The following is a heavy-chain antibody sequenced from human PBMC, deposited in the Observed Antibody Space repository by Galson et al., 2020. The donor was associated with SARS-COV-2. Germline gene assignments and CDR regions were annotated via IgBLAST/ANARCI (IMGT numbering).Heavy chain of an antibody. D-gene: IGHD3-22*01. CDR1: GYIFTDYY. CDR2: INPNSGGT. J-gene: IGHJ4*02. Sequence: ASVKVSCKASGYIFTDYYMHWVRQAPGQGLEWMGWINPNSGGTKYAQKFQARVTLTRDTSISTAYMELSRLRSDDTAVYHCARGDYYETNGYYLTFDYWGQGTLVTVSS. CDR3: ARGDYYETNGYYLTFDY. V-gene: IGHV1-2*02.